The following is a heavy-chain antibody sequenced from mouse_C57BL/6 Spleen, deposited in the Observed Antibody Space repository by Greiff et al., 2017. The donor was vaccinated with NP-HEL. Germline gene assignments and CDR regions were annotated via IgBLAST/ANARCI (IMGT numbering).Heavy chain of an antibody. J-gene: IGHJ2*01. V-gene: IGHV1-54*01. CDR3: ARGYAPRSIYFDY. CDR1: GYAFTNYL. Sequence: QVQLQQSGAELVRPGTSVKVSCKASGYAFTNYLIEWVKQRPGQGLEWIGVINPGSGGTNYNEKFKGKATLTADKSSSTAYMQLSSLTSEDSAVYFCARGYAPRSIYFDYWGQGTTLTVSS. D-gene: IGHD3-1*01. CDR2: INPGSGGT.